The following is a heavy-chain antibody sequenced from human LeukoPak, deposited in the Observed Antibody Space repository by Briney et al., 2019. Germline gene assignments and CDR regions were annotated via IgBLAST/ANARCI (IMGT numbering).Heavy chain of an antibody. V-gene: IGHV1-18*01. CDR2: ISAYNGNT. CDR1: GYAFTSYG. Sequence: ASVKVSCKASGYAFTSYGISWVRQAPGQGLEWMGWISAYNGNTNYAQKLQGRVTMTTDTSTSTAYMELRSLRSDDTAVYYCARDRYYYCSGSYYLFINHPREPPIYYWGQGTPVTVSS. CDR3: ARDRYYYCSGSYYLFINHPREPPIYY. J-gene: IGHJ4*02. D-gene: IGHD3-10*01.